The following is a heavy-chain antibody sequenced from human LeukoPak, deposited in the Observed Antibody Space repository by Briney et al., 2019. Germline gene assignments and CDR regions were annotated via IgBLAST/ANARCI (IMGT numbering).Heavy chain of an antibody. CDR3: ARGGEMATPSWFDP. CDR2: INPNSGGT. CDR1: GYTFTGYY. Sequence: ASVKVSCKASGYTFTGYYMHWVRQAPGQGLEWMGWINPNSGGTNYAQKFQGRVTMTRDTSIRTAYMELSRLRSDDTAVYYCARGGEMATPSWFDPWGQGTLVTVSS. V-gene: IGHV1-2*02. J-gene: IGHJ5*02. D-gene: IGHD5-24*01.